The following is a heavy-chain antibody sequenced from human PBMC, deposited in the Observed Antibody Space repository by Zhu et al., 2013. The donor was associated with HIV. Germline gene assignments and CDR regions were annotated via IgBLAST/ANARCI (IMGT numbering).Heavy chain of an antibody. V-gene: IGHV1-46*02. CDR1: GYTFNDYY. D-gene: IGHD3-10*01. CDR2: INPSVGST. CDR3: ARGPRPPHGSLWFGDFSYGMDV. Sequence: QVQLVQSGAEVKKPGASVKVSCKASGYTFNDYYMHWVRQAPGQGLEWMGIINPSVGSTTYAQKFQGRVTMTSDTSTSTVYMEVSSLRSEDTAVYYCARGPRPPHGSLWFGDFSYGMDVWGQGTTVTVSS. J-gene: IGHJ6*02.